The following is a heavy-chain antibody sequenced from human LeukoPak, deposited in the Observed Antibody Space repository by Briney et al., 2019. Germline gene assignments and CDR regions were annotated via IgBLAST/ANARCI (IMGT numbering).Heavy chain of an antibody. Sequence: GGSLRLSCAASGFTFSNHAMSWVRQAPGKGLEWVSVIYSGGSTYYADSVKGRFTISRDNSKNTLYLQMNSLRAEDTAVYYCATGSVRYSASWYSQEGDYWGQGTLVTVSS. V-gene: IGHV3-23*03. D-gene: IGHD6-13*01. CDR3: ATGSVRYSASWYSQEGDY. CDR2: IYSGGST. CDR1: GFTFSNHA. J-gene: IGHJ4*02.